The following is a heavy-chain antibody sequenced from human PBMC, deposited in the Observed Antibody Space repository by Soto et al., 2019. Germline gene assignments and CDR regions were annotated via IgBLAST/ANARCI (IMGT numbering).Heavy chain of an antibody. CDR1: GFTFSSYA. CDR3: ARPAVTTPASSYYHYGMDF. D-gene: IGHD4-17*01. J-gene: IGHJ6*01. V-gene: IGHV3-30-3*01. Sequence: PRDSLRLSCAASGFTFSSYAMHWVRQAPGKGLEWVVVISYDGSNKYYADSVKGRFTISRDNSKNTLYLQMNSLRAEATAVYYCARPAVTTPASSYYHYGMDFWGQGTTGTVYS. CDR2: ISYDGSNK.